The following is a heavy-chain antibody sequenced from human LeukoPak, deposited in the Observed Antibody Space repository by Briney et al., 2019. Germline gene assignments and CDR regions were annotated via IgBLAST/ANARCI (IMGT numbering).Heavy chain of an antibody. CDR3: AREGSYDYIWGSYRPSDAFDI. V-gene: IGHV3-7*01. J-gene: IGHJ3*02. Sequence: GGSLRLSCAASGFTFSSYWMSWVRQAPGKELEWVANIKQDGSEKYYVDSVKGRFTISRDNAKNSLYLQMNSLRAEDTAVYYCAREGSYDYIWGSYRPSDAFDIWGQGTMVTVSS. CDR2: IKQDGSEK. CDR1: GFTFSSYW. D-gene: IGHD3-16*02.